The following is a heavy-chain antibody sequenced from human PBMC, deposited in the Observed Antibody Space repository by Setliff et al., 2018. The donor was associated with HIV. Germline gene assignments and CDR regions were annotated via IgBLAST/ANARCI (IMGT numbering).Heavy chain of an antibody. V-gene: IGHV4-30-4*08. J-gene: IGHJ4*02. CDR3: ARDLGGPRNFDN. Sequence: SETLSLTCTVSGGSITSGDYHWSWIRQPPGKGLEWIGYLYYTGSTYYNPSLKSRLTISIDTSKNQFSLKLRSVTAADTAVYNCARDLGGPRNFDNWGQGTLVTVSS. CDR1: GGSITSGDYH. D-gene: IGHD6-25*01. CDR2: LYYTGST.